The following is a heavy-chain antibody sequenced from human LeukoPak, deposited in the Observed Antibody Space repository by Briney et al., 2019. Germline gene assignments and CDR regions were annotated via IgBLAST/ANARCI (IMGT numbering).Heavy chain of an antibody. CDR2: IYISEST. J-gene: IGHJ3*02. CDR3: SREILAVAGTYAFDI. V-gene: IGHV4-4*07. Sequence: KPSETLSLTCTVSGGSISSYYWSWIRQPAGKGLEWIGRIYISESTNYNPSLKSRVTMSVDTSKNQFSLKRSSVTAADTAVYYCSREILAVAGTYAFDIWGQGTMVTVSS. CDR1: GGSISSYY. D-gene: IGHD6-19*01.